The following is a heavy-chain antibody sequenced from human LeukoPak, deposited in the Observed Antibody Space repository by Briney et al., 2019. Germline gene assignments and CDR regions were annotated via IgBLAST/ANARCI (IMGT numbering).Heavy chain of an antibody. J-gene: IGHJ4*02. Sequence: SQTLSLTCTVSGGSISSGSYYWSWIRQPAGKGLEWIGRIYTSGSTNYNPSLKSRVTISVDTSKNQFSLKLTSVTAADTAVYYCAKRKPFNGGWVFDHWGQGTLVTVSS. D-gene: IGHD4-23*01. CDR2: IYTSGST. CDR1: GGSISSGSYY. V-gene: IGHV4-61*02. CDR3: AKRKPFNGGWVFDH.